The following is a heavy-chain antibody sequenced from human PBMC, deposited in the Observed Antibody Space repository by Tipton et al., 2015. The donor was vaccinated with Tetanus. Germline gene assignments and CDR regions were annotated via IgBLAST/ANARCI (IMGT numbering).Heavy chain of an antibody. Sequence: SLRLSCAASGFTFSSYAMSWVRQAPGKGLEWVSAISGSGGSTYYADSVKGRFTISRDNSKNTLYLQMNSLRAEDTAVYYCARGRERCPGTICHRATDYWGQGTLVIVPS. CDR2: ISGSGGST. V-gene: IGHV3-23*01. CDR3: ARGRERCPGTICHRATDY. D-gene: IGHD2-2*01. J-gene: IGHJ4*02. CDR1: GFTFSSYA.